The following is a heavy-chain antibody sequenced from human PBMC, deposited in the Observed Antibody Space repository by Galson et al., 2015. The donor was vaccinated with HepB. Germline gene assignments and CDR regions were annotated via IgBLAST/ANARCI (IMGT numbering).Heavy chain of an antibody. CDR2: ISGSGGST. V-gene: IGHV3-23*01. D-gene: IGHD3-16*02. CDR1: GFTFSSYA. Sequence: SLRLSCAASGFTFSSYAMSWVRQAPGKGLEWVSAISGSGGSTYYADSVKGRFTISRDNSKNTLYLQMNSLRAEDTAVYYCAKGMITLGGVIVTPYWYFDLWGRGTL. CDR3: AKGMITLGGVIVTPYWYFDL. J-gene: IGHJ2*01.